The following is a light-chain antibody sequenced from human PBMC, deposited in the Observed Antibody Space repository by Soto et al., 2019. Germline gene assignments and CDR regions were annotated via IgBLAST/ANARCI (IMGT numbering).Light chain of an antibody. V-gene: IGLV2-14*01. CDR1: SSDIGGYNY. J-gene: IGLJ1*01. CDR2: DVN. Sequence: QSAPTQPASVSASPGPSVTISFTGTSSDIGGYNYVSSYQQHPGTATKLIIYDVNNLPSGGSNRFSGFKSGDTASLTISGLQAEDEADYYCSSYTRSSTLDVFGTGTKVTV. CDR3: SSYTRSSTLDV.